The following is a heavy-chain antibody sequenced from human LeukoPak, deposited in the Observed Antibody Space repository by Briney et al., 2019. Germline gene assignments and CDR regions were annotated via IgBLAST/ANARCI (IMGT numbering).Heavy chain of an antibody. J-gene: IGHJ4*02. CDR2: ISSSGNTI. D-gene: IGHD6-13*01. Sequence: GGSLRLSCAASEFTFTSYELNWVRQAPGKGLEWVSYISSSGNTISYADSVKGRFTISRDNAKNSLYLQMNSLRAEDTAVYYCARGRRIAAAGLYYFDYWGQGTLVTVSS. CDR3: ARGRRIAAAGLYYFDY. CDR1: EFTFTSYE. V-gene: IGHV3-48*03.